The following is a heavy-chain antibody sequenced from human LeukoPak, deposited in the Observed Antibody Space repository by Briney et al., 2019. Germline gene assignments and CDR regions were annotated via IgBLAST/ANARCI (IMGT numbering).Heavy chain of an antibody. CDR3: ARDQYYYDSSGYYYYFDY. CDR2: IKQDGSEK. Sequence: PGGSLRLSCAASGFTFSSYWMSWVRQAPGKGLEWVANIKQDGSEKYYVDSVKGRFTISRDNAKNSLYLQMNGLRAEDTAVYYCARDQYYYDSSGYYYYFDYWGQGTLVTVSS. J-gene: IGHJ4*02. CDR1: GFTFSSYW. V-gene: IGHV3-7*01. D-gene: IGHD3-22*01.